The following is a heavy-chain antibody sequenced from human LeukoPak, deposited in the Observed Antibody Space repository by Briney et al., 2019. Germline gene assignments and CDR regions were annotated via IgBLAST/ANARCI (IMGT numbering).Heavy chain of an antibody. CDR3: ARGVDYGDSRVLGGYYYMDV. V-gene: IGHV3-21*01. D-gene: IGHD4-17*01. CDR2: ITTSSIYI. CDR1: GFTFSSYY. J-gene: IGHJ6*03. Sequence: PGGSLRLSCAASGFTFSSYYMSWVRQAPGKGLEWVSSITTSSIYIYYGDSVKGRFTISRDNAKNSLYLQMNSLRAEDTAVYYCARGVDYGDSRVLGGYYYMDVWGKGTTVTVSS.